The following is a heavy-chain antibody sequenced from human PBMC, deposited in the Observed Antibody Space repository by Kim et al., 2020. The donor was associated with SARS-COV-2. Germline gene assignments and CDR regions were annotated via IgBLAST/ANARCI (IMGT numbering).Heavy chain of an antibody. J-gene: IGHJ6*02. CDR3: AKDRFGGMDV. CDR1: GFTFDDYA. Sequence: GGSLRLSCAASGFTFDDYAMHWVRQAPGKGLEWVSGISWNSGSIGYADSVKGRFTISRDNAKNSLYLQMNSLRAEDTALYYCAKDRFGGMDVWGQGTTVTVSS. D-gene: IGHD3-10*01. V-gene: IGHV3-9*01. CDR2: ISWNSGSI.